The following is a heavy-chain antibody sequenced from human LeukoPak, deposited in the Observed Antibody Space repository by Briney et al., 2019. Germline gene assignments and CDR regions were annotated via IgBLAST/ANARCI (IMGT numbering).Heavy chain of an antibody. CDR2: IYPGDSDT. CDR3: ARKTTVVTAPGHHPFDY. CDR1: GYSFTSYW. D-gene: IGHD4-23*01. Sequence: GESLKISCKGSGYSFTSYWIGWVRQMPGKGLEWMGIIYPGDSDTRYSPSFQGQVTISADKSISTAYLQWSSLKASDTAMYYCARKTTVVTAPGHHPFDYWGQGTLVTVSS. V-gene: IGHV5-51*01. J-gene: IGHJ4*02.